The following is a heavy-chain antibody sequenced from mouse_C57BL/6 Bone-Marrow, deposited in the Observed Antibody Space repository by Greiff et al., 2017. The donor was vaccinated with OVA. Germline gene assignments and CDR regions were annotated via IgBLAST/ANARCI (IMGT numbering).Heavy chain of an antibody. CDR2: ISSGGDYI. CDR3: TRYGYDGTHYYAMDY. J-gene: IGHJ4*01. V-gene: IGHV5-9-1*02. CDR1: GFTFSSYA. D-gene: IGHD2-2*01. Sequence: EVQLVESGEGLVKPGGSLKLSCAASGFTFSSYAMSWVRQTPEKRLEWVAYISSGGDYIYYADTVKGRFTISRDNARNTLYLQMSSLKSEDTAMYYCTRYGYDGTHYYAMDYWGQGTSVTVSS.